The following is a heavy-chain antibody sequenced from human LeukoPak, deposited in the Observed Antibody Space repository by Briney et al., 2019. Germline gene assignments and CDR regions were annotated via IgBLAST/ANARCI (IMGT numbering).Heavy chain of an antibody. CDR1: GFTFSSYW. V-gene: IGHV3-7*01. CDR3: ARRGSRSIAVAGAGNY. D-gene: IGHD6-19*01. Sequence: GGSLRLSCAASGFTFSSYWMSWVRQAPGKGLEWVANIKQDGSEKYYVDSVKGRFTISRDNAKNSLYLQMNSLRAEDTAVYYCARRGSRSIAVAGAGNYWGQGTLVTVSS. J-gene: IGHJ4*02. CDR2: IKQDGSEK.